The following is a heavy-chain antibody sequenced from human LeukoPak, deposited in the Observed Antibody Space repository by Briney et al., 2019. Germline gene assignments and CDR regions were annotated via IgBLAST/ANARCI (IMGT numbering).Heavy chain of an antibody. CDR1: GYTFTGYY. V-gene: IGHV1-2*02. D-gene: IGHD2-15*01. CDR2: INPNSGGT. Sequence: APVKASCMASGYTFTGYYMHWVRQAPGQGLEWMGWINPNSGGTNYAQKFQGRVTMTRDTSISTAYMELSRLRSDDTAVYYCARDNCSGGSCYSGFSWFDPWGQGSWFPVSS. CDR3: ARDNCSGGSCYSGFSWFDP. J-gene: IGHJ5*02.